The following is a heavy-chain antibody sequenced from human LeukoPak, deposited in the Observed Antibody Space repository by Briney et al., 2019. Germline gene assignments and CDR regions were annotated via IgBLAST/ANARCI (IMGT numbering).Heavy chain of an antibody. CDR1: GYTFTSYA. CDR3: ARDLSTWSSSSVGWFYYYYGMDV. CDR2: INAGNGNT. J-gene: IGHJ6*02. V-gene: IGHV1-3*01. D-gene: IGHD6-6*01. Sequence: ASVKVSCKASGYTFTSYAMHWVRQAPGQRLEWTGWINAGNGNTKYSQKFQGRVTITRDTSASTAYMELSSLRSEDTAVYYCARDLSTWSSSSVGWFYYYYGMDVWGQGTTVTVSS.